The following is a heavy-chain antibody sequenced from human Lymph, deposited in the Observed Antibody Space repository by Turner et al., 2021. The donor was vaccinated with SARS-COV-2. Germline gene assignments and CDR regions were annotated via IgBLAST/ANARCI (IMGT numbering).Heavy chain of an antibody. V-gene: IGHV3-23*01. Sequence: EVQLLESGGCLVQPGGSLRLSRAASGFTFSSYAMSWVRQAPGKGLGWVSVISGSGGDTYYADSVKGRFTISRDNSKNTLYRQMNSLRAEDTAVYYCAKGVRGAMIVVVIPYFDYWGQGTLVTVSS. CDR2: ISGSGGDT. CDR1: GFTFSSYA. J-gene: IGHJ4*02. D-gene: IGHD3-22*01. CDR3: AKGVRGAMIVVVIPYFDY.